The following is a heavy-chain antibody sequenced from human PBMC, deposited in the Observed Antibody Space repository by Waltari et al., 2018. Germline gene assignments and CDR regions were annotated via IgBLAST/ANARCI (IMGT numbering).Heavy chain of an antibody. CDR2: INTNTGNP. D-gene: IGHD3-10*01. Sequence: QVQLVQSGSELTKPGASVKVSCKASRYTFTSYAMNWVRQAPGQGLEWMGWINTNTGNPTYAQGFTGRFVFSLDTSVSTAYLQISSLKAEDTAVYYCARDFTVLLWFRESENIYFDYWGQGTLVTVSS. CDR3: ARDFTVLLWFRESENIYFDY. CDR1: RYTFTSYA. V-gene: IGHV7-4-1*02. J-gene: IGHJ4*02.